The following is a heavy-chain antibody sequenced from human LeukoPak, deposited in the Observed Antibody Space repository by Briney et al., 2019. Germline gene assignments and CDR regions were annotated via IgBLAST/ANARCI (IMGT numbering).Heavy chain of an antibody. CDR3: ARANYDYVWGSYSPFDY. Sequence: SVKVSCKASGGTFSSYAISWVRQAPGQGLEWMGRIIPILGIANYAQKFQGRVTITADKSTSTAYMELSSLRSEDTAVYYCARANYDYVWGSYSPFDYWGQGTLVTVSS. CDR2: IIPILGIA. V-gene: IGHV1-69*04. J-gene: IGHJ4*02. D-gene: IGHD3-16*01. CDR1: GGTFSSYA.